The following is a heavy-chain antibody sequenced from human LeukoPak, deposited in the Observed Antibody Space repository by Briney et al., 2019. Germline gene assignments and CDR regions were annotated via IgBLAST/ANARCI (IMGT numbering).Heavy chain of an antibody. CDR3: ARTYGDYDDAFDV. CDR2: IYYSGST. V-gene: IGHV4-39*01. J-gene: IGHJ3*01. CDR1: GGSISSSTYY. Sequence: PSETLSLTCTVSGGSISSSTYYWGWIRQPPGKGLKGIGSIYYSGSTYNNPSLKSRVTIFVDTSKNQFSLKLSSVTATDTAVYYCARTYGDYDDAFDVWGQGTMVTVSS. D-gene: IGHD4-17*01.